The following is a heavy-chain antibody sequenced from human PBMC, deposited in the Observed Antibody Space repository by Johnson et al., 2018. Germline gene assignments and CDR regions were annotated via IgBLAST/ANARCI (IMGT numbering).Heavy chain of an antibody. J-gene: IGHJ6*03. CDR3: ARGRYCNTNCYGPYYYYYMDV. D-gene: IGHD2/OR15-2a*01. Sequence: QVQLVQSGGRVVQPGRSLRLSCSASGFTFSSYAMHWVRQAPGKGLEWVAVISDDGSNKFYAESVKGRFTISRDNSKYTVYLQMHSLKAEDTAVYYCARGRYCNTNCYGPYYYYYMDVWGKGTTVTVSS. CDR1: GFTFSSYA. V-gene: IGHV3-30-3*01. CDR2: ISDDGSNK.